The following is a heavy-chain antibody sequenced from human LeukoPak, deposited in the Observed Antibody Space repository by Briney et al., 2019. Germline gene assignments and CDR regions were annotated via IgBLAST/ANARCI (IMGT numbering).Heavy chain of an antibody. D-gene: IGHD2-8*01. CDR2: IYFGGST. CDR3: ARDRGYCTNGVCSHAFDY. CDR1: GFTVSSNY. Sequence: PGGSLRVSCAASGFTVSSNYMSWVRQAPGKGLEWVSVIYFGGSTYYADSVKGRFTISRHNSKNTLYLQMNSLRAEDTAVYYCARDRGYCTNGVCSHAFDYWGQGTLVTVSS. J-gene: IGHJ4*02. V-gene: IGHV3-53*04.